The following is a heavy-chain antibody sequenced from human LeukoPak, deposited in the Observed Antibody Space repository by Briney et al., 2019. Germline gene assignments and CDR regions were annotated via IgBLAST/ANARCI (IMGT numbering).Heavy chain of an antibody. V-gene: IGHV3-53*01. D-gene: IGHD3-16*01. Sequence: GGSLRLSCVASGFTVSNKYMSWVRQAPGKGLEWVSVLYNAGSTYYADSVKGRFTISRDNSKNTLYLQMYRLRAENTAVYYCASLKGLCDYFDYWGQGILVTVYS. CDR3: ASLKGLCDYFDY. CDR2: LYNAGST. J-gene: IGHJ4*02. CDR1: GFTVSNKY.